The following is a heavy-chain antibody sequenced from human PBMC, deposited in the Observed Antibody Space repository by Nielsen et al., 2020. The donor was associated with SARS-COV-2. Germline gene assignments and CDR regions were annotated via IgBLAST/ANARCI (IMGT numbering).Heavy chain of an antibody. V-gene: IGHV4-4*08. CDR2: IYNSGST. CDR1: RGSISSYY. CDR3: ARAYYYGSGTPALLDY. Sequence: SETLSLTCTVSRGSISSYYWSWIRQPPGKGLEWIGYIYNSGSTNYNPSLKSRVTISVDTSKNQFSLKLSSVTAADTAVYYCARAYYYGSGTPALLDYWGQGTLVTVSS. J-gene: IGHJ4*02. D-gene: IGHD3-10*01.